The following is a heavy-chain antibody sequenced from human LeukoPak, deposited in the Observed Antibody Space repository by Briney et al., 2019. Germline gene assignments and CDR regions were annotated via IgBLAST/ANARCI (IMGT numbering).Heavy chain of an antibody. CDR3: ARLQVDNCDY. CDR1: GFTFSSYE. CDR2: ISSSGSTI. Sequence: GGSLRLSCAASGFTFSSYEMNWVRQAPGKGLEWVSYISSSGSTIYYADSVKGRFTTSRDNAKNSLYLQMNSLRAEDTAVYYCARLQVDNCDYWGQGTLVTVSS. J-gene: IGHJ4*02. D-gene: IGHD5-12*01. V-gene: IGHV3-48*03.